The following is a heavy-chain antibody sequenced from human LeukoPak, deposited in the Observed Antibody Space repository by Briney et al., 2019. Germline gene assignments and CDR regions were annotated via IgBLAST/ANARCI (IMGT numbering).Heavy chain of an antibody. CDR2: INHSGST. CDR3: ASGRPARGDN. V-gene: IGHV4-34*01. J-gene: IGHJ4*02. Sequence: PSETLSLTSAVYGGSFSGYYWSWIRQPPGKGLEWIGEINHSGSTNYSPSLKSRVTISVDTSKNQISLKLSSVTAADTAVYYCASGRPARGDNWGQGTLVTVSA. CDR1: GGSFSGYY.